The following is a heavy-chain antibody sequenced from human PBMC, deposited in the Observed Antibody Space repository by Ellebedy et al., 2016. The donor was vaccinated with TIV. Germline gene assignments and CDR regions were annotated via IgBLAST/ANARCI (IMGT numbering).Heavy chain of an antibody. V-gene: IGHV3-74*01. J-gene: IGHJ4*02. D-gene: IGHD5-18*01. Sequence: GGSLTLSXAASGLTFSSYWLHCVRQAPEKGLVWVSRINSDGSSTNYADSVKGRFTISRDNAKNTLYLQMNSLRAEDTAVYYCAGEGSYGGRYFDYWGQGTLVTVSS. CDR2: INSDGSST. CDR1: GLTFSSYW. CDR3: AGEGSYGGRYFDY.